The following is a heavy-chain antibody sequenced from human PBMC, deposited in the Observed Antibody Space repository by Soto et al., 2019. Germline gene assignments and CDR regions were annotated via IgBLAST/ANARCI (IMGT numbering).Heavy chain of an antibody. CDR1: GGSVNGYY. Sequence: LSLTCAVYGGSVNGYYWNWIRQPPVKGLEWIGEINHTGGTHYNPSLKSRVTMSVDTSKNQFSLRLSSVTAVDTAIYYCATRITVFGLLIPPFDPWGQGTQVTVSS. CDR2: INHTGGT. CDR3: ATRITVFGLLIPPFDP. V-gene: IGHV4-34*01. D-gene: IGHD3-3*01. J-gene: IGHJ5*02.